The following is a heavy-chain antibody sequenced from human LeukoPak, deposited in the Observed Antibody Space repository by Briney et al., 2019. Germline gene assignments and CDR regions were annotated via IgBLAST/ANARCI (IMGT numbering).Heavy chain of an antibody. Sequence: PSETLSLTCTVSGGSISSSSYYWGWIRQPPGKGLEWIGSIYYSGSTYYNPSLKSRVTISVDTSKNQFSLKLSSVTAADTAVYYCARVGYYDSRQPYYFDYWGQGTLVTVSS. CDR1: GGSISSSSYY. J-gene: IGHJ4*02. D-gene: IGHD3-22*01. CDR3: ARVGYYDSRQPYYFDY. V-gene: IGHV4-39*07. CDR2: IYYSGST.